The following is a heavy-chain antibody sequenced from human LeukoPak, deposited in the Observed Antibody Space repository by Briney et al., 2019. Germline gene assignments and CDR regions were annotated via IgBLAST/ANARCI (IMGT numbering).Heavy chain of an antibody. CDR1: GFTFSSYW. D-gene: IGHD3-22*01. J-gene: IGHJ4*02. V-gene: IGHV3-7*01. CDR3: ARDPSDYDSSGYYGY. Sequence: PGGSLRLSCAASGFTFSSYWMSWVRQAPGKGLEWVANIKQDGSEKYYVDSVKGRFTISRDNAKDSLYLQMNSLRAEDTAVYYCARDPSDYDSSGYYGYWGQGTLVTVSS. CDR2: IKQDGSEK.